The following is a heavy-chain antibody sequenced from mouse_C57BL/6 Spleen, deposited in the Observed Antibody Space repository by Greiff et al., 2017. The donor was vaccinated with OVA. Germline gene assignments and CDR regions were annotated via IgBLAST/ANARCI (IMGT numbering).Heavy chain of an antibody. Sequence: EVMLVESGGGLVKPGGSLKLSCAASGFTFSSYAMSWVRQTPEKSLEWVATISDGDSYTYYPVNVKGRFTISRDHAKNNLYLQMSHLQSEDIAMDYCARDEYYGSLWYFEGWGTGTTVTVSS. CDR3: ARDEYYGSLWYFEG. CDR1: GFTFSSYA. D-gene: IGHD1-1*01. J-gene: IGHJ1*03. V-gene: IGHV5-4*01. CDR2: ISDGDSYT.